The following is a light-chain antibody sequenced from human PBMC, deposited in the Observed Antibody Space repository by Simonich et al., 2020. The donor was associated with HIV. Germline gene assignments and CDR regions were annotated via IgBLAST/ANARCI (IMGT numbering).Light chain of an antibody. J-gene: IGKJ2*01. CDR1: QSVLYSSNNKNY. V-gene: IGKV4-1*01. Sequence: DIVVTQSQDSLAVSLGERATINCKSSQSVLYSSNNKNYLAWYQQKPGQPPKLLMYWAATRESVVPDRFSGSGSGTDFTLTISSLQAEDVAVYFCQQCHTHPHTFGQGTKVEIK. CDR2: WAA. CDR3: QQCHTHPHT.